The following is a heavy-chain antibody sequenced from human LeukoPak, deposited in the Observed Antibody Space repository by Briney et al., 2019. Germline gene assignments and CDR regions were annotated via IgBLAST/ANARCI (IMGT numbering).Heavy chain of an antibody. D-gene: IGHD3-10*01. Sequence: GESLKISCKGSGYSFTSYWIGWVRQMPGKGLEWMGIIYPGDSDTRYSPSFQGQVTISADKSISTAYLQWSSLKASDTAMYYCARPVTMVRGLYIEAFDIWGQGTMVTVS. V-gene: IGHV5-51*01. CDR2: IYPGDSDT. CDR3: ARPVTMVRGLYIEAFDI. J-gene: IGHJ3*02. CDR1: GYSFTSYW.